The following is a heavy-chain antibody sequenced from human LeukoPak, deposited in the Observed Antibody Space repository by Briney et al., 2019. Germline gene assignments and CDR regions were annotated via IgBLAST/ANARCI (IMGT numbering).Heavy chain of an antibody. CDR3: ARAYCGDHALDY. Sequence: SETLSLTCAVYGGSFSGYYWSWIRQPPGKGLEWIGEINHSGSTNYNPSLKSRVTISVDTSKNQFSLKLSSVTAADTAVYYCARAYCGDHALDYWGQGTLVTVSS. J-gene: IGHJ4*02. CDR2: INHSGST. CDR1: GGSFSGYY. V-gene: IGHV4-34*01. D-gene: IGHD4-17*01.